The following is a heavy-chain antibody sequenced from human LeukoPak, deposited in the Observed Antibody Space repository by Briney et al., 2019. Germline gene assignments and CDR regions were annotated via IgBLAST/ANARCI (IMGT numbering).Heavy chain of an antibody. D-gene: IGHD3-22*01. J-gene: IGHJ4*02. V-gene: IGHV3-30*03. Sequence: PGRSLRLSCAASGFTFSNYGMHWVRQAPGKGLEWVAVISYDGSNKYYTDSVRGRFTISRDNSKNTLYLQMNSLRAEDTAVYYCAGPHSSGYYYFDYWGQGTLVTVSS. CDR1: GFTFSNYG. CDR3: AGPHSSGYYYFDY. CDR2: ISYDGSNK.